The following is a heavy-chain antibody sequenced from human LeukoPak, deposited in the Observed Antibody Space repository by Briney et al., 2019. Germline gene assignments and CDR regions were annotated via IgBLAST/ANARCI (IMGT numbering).Heavy chain of an antibody. CDR2: MNRYSGNT. D-gene: IGHD6-13*01. CDR1: GYTFTGYY. Sequence: ASVKVSCKASGYTFTGYYMHWVRQAPGQGLEWMGWMNRYSGNTGYAQNFQGRITITRNTSISTAYMELSSLRSEDTAVYYCARTQQLVLRSPLDPWGQGTLVTVSS. V-gene: IGHV1-8*03. CDR3: ARTQQLVLRSPLDP. J-gene: IGHJ5*02.